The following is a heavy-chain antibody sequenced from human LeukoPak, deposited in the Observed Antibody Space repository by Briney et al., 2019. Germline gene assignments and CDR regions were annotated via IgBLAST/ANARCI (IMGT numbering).Heavy chain of an antibody. CDR3: ARHLSGGSGRHY. D-gene: IGHD6-19*01. J-gene: IGHJ4*02. Sequence: GGSLQISCKGSGYSFTSYWISWGRQMPGKGLEWMGRIDPSDSYTNYSPSFQGHVTISADNSISTAYLQWSSLKASDTAMYYCARHLSGGSGRHYWGRGTLVTVSS. CDR2: IDPSDSYT. CDR1: GYSFTSYW. V-gene: IGHV5-10-1*01.